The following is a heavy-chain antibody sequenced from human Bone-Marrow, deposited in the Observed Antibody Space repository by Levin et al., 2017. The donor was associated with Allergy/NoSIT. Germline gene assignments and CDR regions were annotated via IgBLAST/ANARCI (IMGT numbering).Heavy chain of an antibody. CDR2: IRGSGGST. V-gene: IGHV3-23*01. CDR3: AKDISSSWSTGDLDY. CDR1: GFTFSSYS. J-gene: IGHJ4*02. Sequence: PGGSLRLSCAASGFTFSSYSINLFXQXXGKGLEWVSSIRGSGGSTYYADSVKGRFTISRDNSKNTLYLQMNSLRVEDTAVYYCAKDISSSWSTGDLDYWGQGTLVTVSS. D-gene: IGHD6-13*01.